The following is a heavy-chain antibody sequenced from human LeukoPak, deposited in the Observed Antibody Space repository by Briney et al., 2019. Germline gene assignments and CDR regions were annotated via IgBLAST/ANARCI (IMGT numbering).Heavy chain of an antibody. CDR1: GGSISSYY. V-gene: IGHV4-59*01. CDR3: AGGRRSHRNYAFDP. CDR2: IYDSGTT. J-gene: IGHJ5*02. D-gene: IGHD3-16*01. Sequence: PSETLSLICNVSGGSISSYYWSWIRQPPGKGLEWIGYIYDSGTTNYSPSLKSRATVAVNTSKNQFSLKLSSVTAADTAVYYCAGGRRSHRNYAFDPWGQGTLVNVSS.